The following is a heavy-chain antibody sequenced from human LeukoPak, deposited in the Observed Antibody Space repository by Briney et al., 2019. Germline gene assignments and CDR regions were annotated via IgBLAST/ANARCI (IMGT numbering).Heavy chain of an antibody. J-gene: IGHJ4*02. Sequence: ASVKVACKASGYTFTNNYLHWVRQAPGQGLEWMGMIYPRDGSTSYAQNFQGRVTVTRDTSTTTVHMELRGLRSEDTAVYYCARDQEGFDYWGQGTVVTVSS. CDR3: ARDQEGFDY. V-gene: IGHV1-46*01. CDR2: IYPRDGST. CDR1: GYTFTNNY.